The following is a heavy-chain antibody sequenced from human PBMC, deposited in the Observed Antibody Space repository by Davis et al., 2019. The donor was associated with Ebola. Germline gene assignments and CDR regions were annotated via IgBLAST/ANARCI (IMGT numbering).Heavy chain of an antibody. CDR1: TVSPSVYY. V-gene: IGHV4-34*01. J-gene: IGHJ5*02. CDR2: INHSGSP. CDR3: ASAGRAWSVGP. D-gene: IGHD2-8*02. Sequence: MPSQTLSLACVLDTVSPSVYYWSWIRQPPGNGLEWIGEINHSGSPNYNQSFKSRVTISVDTSKNQFSLKLSSVTAADTAVYYCASAGRAWSVGPWGQGTLVTVSS.